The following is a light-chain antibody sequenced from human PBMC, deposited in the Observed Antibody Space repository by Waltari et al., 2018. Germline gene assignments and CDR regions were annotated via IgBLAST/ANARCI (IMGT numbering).Light chain of an antibody. CDR2: GAS. CDR1: QSVSSSY. V-gene: IGKV3-20*01. J-gene: IGKJ2*01. CDR3: QQYGSSRQDT. Sequence: EIVLTQSPGTLSLSPGERATLSCRASQSVSSSYLAWYQQKPGQAPRLLIDGASSRATGIPDRCSGSGSVTDFTSTISRLEPEDFAVYYCQQYGSSRQDTFGQGTKLEIK.